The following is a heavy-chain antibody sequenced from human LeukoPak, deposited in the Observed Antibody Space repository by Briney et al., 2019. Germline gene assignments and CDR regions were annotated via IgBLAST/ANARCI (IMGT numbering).Heavy chain of an antibody. CDR3: ARERGGYFDY. V-gene: IGHV3-23*01. CDR2: ISGSGGST. J-gene: IGHJ4*02. CDR1: GFTFSSYA. Sequence: GGSLRLSCAASGFTFSSYAMSWVRQAPGKELEWVSGISGSGGSTYYADSVKGRFTISRDNTKNTLYLQMNSLRAEDTAVYYCARERGGYFDYWGQGTLVTVSS.